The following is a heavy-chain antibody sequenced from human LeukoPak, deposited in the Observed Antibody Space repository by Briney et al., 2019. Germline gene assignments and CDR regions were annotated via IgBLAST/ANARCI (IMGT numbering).Heavy chain of an antibody. CDR3: ARHNTVAGFDP. CDR1: GYSFTSYW. J-gene: IGHJ5*02. Sequence: GESLKISCKGSGYSFTSYWIGWVRQMPGKGLEWMGVIYPGDSDTRYSPSFQGQVTISADKSISTAYLQWSGLKASDTAMYYCARHNTVAGFDPWGQGTLVTVSS. D-gene: IGHD6-19*01. V-gene: IGHV5-51*01. CDR2: IYPGDSDT.